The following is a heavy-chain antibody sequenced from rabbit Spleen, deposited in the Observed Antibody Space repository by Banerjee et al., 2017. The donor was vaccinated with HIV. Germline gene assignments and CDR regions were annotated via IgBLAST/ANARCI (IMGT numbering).Heavy chain of an antibody. J-gene: IGHJ4*01. CDR1: GFSFSRSDW. D-gene: IGHD4-1*01. Sequence: QEQLEESGGDLVKPGASLTLTCTASGFSFSRSDWICWVRQAPGKGLEWIACIGSEGSSTWYASWAKGRFTISKTSSTPVTLQMTRLTDADTATYFCARETSSGWGVVSYYFNLWGPGTLVTV. V-gene: IGHV1S45*01. CDR3: ARETSSGWGVVSYYFNL. CDR2: IGSEGSST.